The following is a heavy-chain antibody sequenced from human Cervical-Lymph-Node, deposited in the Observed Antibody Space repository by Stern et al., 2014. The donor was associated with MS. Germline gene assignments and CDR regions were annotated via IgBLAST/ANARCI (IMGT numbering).Heavy chain of an antibody. Sequence: EVQLVESGGALVQPGRSLRLTCSGSGFPFADCAMHWVRPAPGQGLEWVSGICWYGGSVTYSDSVKGRFTVSRALAKNSLHLTMNSLRAEDTALYYCLKGGRKQSGYYYSDMDLWGRGTAVTVSS. CDR3: LKGGRKQSGYYYSDMDL. D-gene: IGHD3-3*01. J-gene: IGHJ6*02. V-gene: IGHV3-9*01. CDR2: ICWYGGSV. CDR1: GFPFADCA.